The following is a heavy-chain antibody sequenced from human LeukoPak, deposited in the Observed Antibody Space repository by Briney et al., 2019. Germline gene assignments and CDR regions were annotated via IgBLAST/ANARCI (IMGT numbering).Heavy chain of an antibody. CDR1: GFTFSDYW. J-gene: IGHJ4*02. V-gene: IGHV3-7*01. Sequence: GGSLRLSCAASGFTFSDYWMHWVRQAPGKGLEWAANIKQDGSARYYVDSVKGRFTISRDNAKNSLYLQMNSLRDEDTAVYYCASSGSYRFDYWGQGTLVTVSS. CDR3: ASSGSYRFDY. CDR2: IKQDGSAR. D-gene: IGHD1-26*01.